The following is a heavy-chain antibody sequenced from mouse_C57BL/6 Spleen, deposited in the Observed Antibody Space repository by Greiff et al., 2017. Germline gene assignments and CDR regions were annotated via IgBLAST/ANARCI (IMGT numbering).Heavy chain of an antibody. Sequence: ESGPGLVKPSQSLSLTCSVTGYSITSGYYWNWIRQFPGNKLEWMGYISYDGSNNYNPSLKNRISITRDTSKNQFFLKLNSVTTEDTATYYCASRYGSSFFAYWGQGTLVTVSA. CDR2: ISYDGSN. J-gene: IGHJ3*01. V-gene: IGHV3-6*01. CDR3: ASRYGSSFFAY. CDR1: GYSITSGYY. D-gene: IGHD1-1*01.